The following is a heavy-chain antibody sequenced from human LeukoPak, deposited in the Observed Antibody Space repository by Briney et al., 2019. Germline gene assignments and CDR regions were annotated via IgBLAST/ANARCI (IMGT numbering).Heavy chain of an antibody. J-gene: IGHJ4*02. CDR2: INHSGST. CDR3: ARGVKHMVRGAAHFFDY. V-gene: IGHV4-34*01. Sequence: SETLSLTCAVYGGSFSGYYWSWIRQPPGKGLEWIGEINHSGSTNYNPSLKSRVTISVDTSKNQFSLKLSSVTAADTAVYYCARGVKHMVRGAAHFFDYWGRGTLVTVSS. CDR1: GGSFSGYY. D-gene: IGHD3-10*01.